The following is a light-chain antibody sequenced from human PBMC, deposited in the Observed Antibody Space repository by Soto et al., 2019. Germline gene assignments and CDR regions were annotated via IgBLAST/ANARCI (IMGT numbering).Light chain of an antibody. CDR3: SSYGGRNNLL. Sequence: QSALAQPASVSGSPGQSITISCSGTSSDIGYYNYVSWYQQHPGKAPKLVLYEVSNRPSGISNRFSGSKSGNTASLTISGLQAEDEADYYCSSYGGRNNLLFGGGTKVTVL. CDR1: SSDIGYYNY. J-gene: IGLJ2*01. CDR2: EVS. V-gene: IGLV2-14*01.